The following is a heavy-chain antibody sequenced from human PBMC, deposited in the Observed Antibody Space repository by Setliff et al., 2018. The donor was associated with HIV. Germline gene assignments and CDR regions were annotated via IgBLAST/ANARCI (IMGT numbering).Heavy chain of an antibody. V-gene: IGHV4-4*08. CDR3: ARDVGYSSSSLDY. J-gene: IGHJ4*02. CDR1: DVFIRSFH. CDR2: IYASDSSGST. Sequence: SETLSLTCSVSDVFIRSFHWNWVRLPPGKGLEWIGHIYASDSSGSTNYNPSLKSRATISLDASKNQFSLKLSSVAAADTAGYYCARDVGYSSSSLDYWGQGTLVTVSS. D-gene: IGHD6-6*01.